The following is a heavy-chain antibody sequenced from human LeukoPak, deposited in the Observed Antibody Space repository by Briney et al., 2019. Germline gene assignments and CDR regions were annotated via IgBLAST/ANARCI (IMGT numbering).Heavy chain of an antibody. V-gene: IGHV3-15*01. CDR2: IKSKTDGGTT. J-gene: IGHJ6*02. Sequence: GGSLRLSCAASGFTFSDSDIHWVRQASGKGLEWVGRIKSKTDGGTTDYAAPVKGRFTISRDDSKNTLYLQMNSLKTEDTAVYYCTTGRSYSYYYYYGMDVWGQGTTVTVSS. CDR1: GFTFSDSD. CDR3: TTGRSYSYYYYYGMDV. D-gene: IGHD1-26*01.